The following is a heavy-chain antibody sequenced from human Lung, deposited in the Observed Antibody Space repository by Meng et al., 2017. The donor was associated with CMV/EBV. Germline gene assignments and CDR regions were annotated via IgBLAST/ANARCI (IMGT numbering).Heavy chain of an antibody. CDR2: IPHRGSS. V-gene: IGHV4-4*02. CDR1: GDSITNHNW. Sequence: QVQARESGPSLVKPSQPLSLTCAVSGDSITNHNWWAWVRQPPGKGLEWIGEIPHRGSSAYNPSLKSRVSMSIDKSKNQFSLKLTSVTAADTAVYHCLRRSGGSVWGQGTLVTVSS. CDR3: LRRSGGSV. J-gene: IGHJ1*01. D-gene: IGHD3-10*01.